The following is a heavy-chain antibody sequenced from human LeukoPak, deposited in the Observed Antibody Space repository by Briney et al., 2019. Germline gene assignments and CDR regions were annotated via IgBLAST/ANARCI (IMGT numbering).Heavy chain of an antibody. CDR3: ARNSAVATSRSWFDP. V-gene: IGHV4-59*08. CDR2: AYYSGST. Sequence: MPSETLSLTCSVFDGSISNYYWSWIRQPPGKGLEWIGYAYYSGSTTYNPSLESRVTISVDTSKNQFSLKLTAVTAADTAVYYCARNSAVATSRSWFDPGAREPWSPSPQ. CDR1: DGSISNYY. D-gene: IGHD6-19*01. J-gene: IGHJ5*02.